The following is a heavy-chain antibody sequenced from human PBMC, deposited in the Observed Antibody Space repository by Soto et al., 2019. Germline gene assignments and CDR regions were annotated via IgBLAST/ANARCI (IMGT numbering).Heavy chain of an antibody. CDR3: ARVVDYDWANMDV. CDR2: IWYDGSNK. D-gene: IGHD5-12*01. V-gene: IGHV3-33*01. CDR1: GFTFSSYG. Sequence: GGSLRLSCAASGFTFSSYGMHWVRQAPGKGLEWVAVIWYDGSNKYYADSVKGRFTISRDNSKNTLYLQMNSLRAEDTAVYYCARVVDYDWANMDVWGKGTTVTVSS. J-gene: IGHJ6*03.